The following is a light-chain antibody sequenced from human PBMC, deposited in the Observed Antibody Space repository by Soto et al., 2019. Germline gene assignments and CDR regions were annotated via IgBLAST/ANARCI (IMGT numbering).Light chain of an antibody. V-gene: IGKV3-15*01. Sequence: EIVMTQSPATLSLSRAERAPLYCKASQSVSSKLVWYQQKPGQAPRFLIYGASTRATGIPARFRGSGSGTEFILTIDSLQSEDVAVYYCQQYNDWPPAFGGGTKVDIK. CDR3: QQYNDWPPA. CDR1: QSVSSK. J-gene: IGKJ4*01. CDR2: GAS.